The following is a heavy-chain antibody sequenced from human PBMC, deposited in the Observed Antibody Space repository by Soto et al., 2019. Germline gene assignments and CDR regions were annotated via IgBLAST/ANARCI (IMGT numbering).Heavy chain of an antibody. Sequence: EVQLVESGGGLAQPGGSLGLSCAASGFTVSSRYMSWVRQAPGKGLEWVSVIYNDGRVYYADSVKGRFTIYRDDSKNTLLLQMSSLRVEDTAVYYCAVDSYMAYWGQGTLVTVSS. CDR3: AVDSYMAY. CDR1: GFTVSSRY. CDR2: IYNDGRV. V-gene: IGHV3-66*01. J-gene: IGHJ4*02.